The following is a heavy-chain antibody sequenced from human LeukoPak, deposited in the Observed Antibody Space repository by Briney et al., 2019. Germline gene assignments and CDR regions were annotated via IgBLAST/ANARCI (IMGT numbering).Heavy chain of an antibody. CDR3: AKSSGFSRFYFDY. D-gene: IGHD2/OR15-2a*01. Sequence: GGSLRLSCAASGFTFSSYNMNWVRQAPGKGLEGVSGISGGGESTYYPDSVKGRFTISRDDSKNTLHLQMNSLRAEDTAVYYCAKSSGFSRFYFDYWGQGTLVTVSS. CDR1: GFTFSSYN. V-gene: IGHV3-23*01. CDR2: ISGGGEST. J-gene: IGHJ4*02.